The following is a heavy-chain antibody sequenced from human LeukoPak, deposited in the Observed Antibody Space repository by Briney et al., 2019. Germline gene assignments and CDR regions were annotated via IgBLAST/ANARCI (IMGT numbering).Heavy chain of an antibody. J-gene: IGHJ4*02. V-gene: IGHV3-30*18. CDR2: ISYDGTDK. CDR3: AKDPQDFYGSSGYRPERY. Sequence: GGSLRLSCAASGFNFRSYGMQWVRQAPGKGLEWVTLISYDGTDKYYAASVRGRFTISRDNSKNTVYLQMNSLRPEDTGVYYCAKDPQDFYGSSGYRPERYWGQGTLVTVSS. CDR1: GFNFRSYG. D-gene: IGHD3-22*01.